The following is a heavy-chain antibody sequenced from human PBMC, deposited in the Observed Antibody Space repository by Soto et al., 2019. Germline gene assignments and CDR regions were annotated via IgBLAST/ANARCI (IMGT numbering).Heavy chain of an antibody. D-gene: IGHD1-1*01. V-gene: IGHV3-11*03. CDR2: ISSSLGHT. CDR3: AANWNFGLNF. CDR1: GFTFSDFH. Sequence: GGSLRLSCVGSGFTFSDFHISWVRQAPGKGLEWISYISSSLGHTDYAESVKGRFTISRDNAKSSVFLEMSDLRSDDTAVYYCAANWNFGLNFWGQGTLVTVSS. J-gene: IGHJ4*02.